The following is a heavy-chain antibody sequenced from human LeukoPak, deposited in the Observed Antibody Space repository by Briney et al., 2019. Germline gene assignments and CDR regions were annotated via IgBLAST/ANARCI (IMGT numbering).Heavy chain of an antibody. CDR2: IYSSGST. CDR3: ARDDIASGYYRRYFQN. D-gene: IGHD3-22*01. V-gene: IGHV3-66*01. Sequence: PGGSLRLSCAASGFTVSSNYMSWVRQAPGKGLEWVSVIYSSGSTYYADSVKGRFTISRDNSKNTLYLQMNSLRAEDTAVYYCARDDIASGYYRRYFQNWGQGTLVTVSS. J-gene: IGHJ1*01. CDR1: GFTVSSNY.